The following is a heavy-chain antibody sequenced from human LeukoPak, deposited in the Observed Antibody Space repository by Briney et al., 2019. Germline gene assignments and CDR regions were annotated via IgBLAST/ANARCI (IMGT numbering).Heavy chain of an antibody. CDR3: VGWGWGMDV. Sequence: GGSLRLSCAASGFTFSTYWMHWVRQAPGKGLVWVSRIDSDGITTNYADSVKGRFTISRDNAKSTLYLQMNSLRAEDTAVYYCVGWGWGMDVWGQGTTVTVSS. V-gene: IGHV3-74*01. J-gene: IGHJ6*02. D-gene: IGHD7-27*01. CDR1: GFTFSTYW. CDR2: IDSDGITT.